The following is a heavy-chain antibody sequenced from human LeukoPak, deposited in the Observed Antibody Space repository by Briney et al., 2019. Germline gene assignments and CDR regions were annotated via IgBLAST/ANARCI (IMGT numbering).Heavy chain of an antibody. D-gene: IGHD3-3*01. V-gene: IGHV1-2*02. CDR1: GYTFTGYY. CDR3: AREGITIFGVVIGFDY. J-gene: IGHJ4*02. CDR2: INPNSGGT. Sequence: ASVKVSCKASGYTFTGYYMHWVRQAPGQGLEWMGWINPNSGGTNYVQKFQGRVTMTRDTSISTAYMELSRLRSDDTAVYYCAREGITIFGVVIGFDYWGQGTLVTVSS.